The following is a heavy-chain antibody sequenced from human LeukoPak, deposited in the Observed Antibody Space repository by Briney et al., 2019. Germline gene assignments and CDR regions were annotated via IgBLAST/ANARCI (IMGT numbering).Heavy chain of an antibody. D-gene: IGHD3-22*01. CDR1: EFIFSSYA. V-gene: IGHV3-23*01. Sequence: GGSLRLSCTASEFIFSSYAMSWVRQAPGKGLEWVSVISGAGGSTNYADSVRGRFTISRDNSKNTLYLQMNSLRAEDTAVYYCAKESGDDGSGYYEVFDCWGQGTLVTVSS. CDR3: AKESGDDGSGYYEVFDC. J-gene: IGHJ4*02. CDR2: ISGAGGST.